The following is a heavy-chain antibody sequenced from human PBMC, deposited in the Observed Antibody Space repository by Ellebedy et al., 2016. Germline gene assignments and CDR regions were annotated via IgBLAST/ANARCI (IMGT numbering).Heavy chain of an antibody. CDR3: ARGDFDY. J-gene: IGHJ4*02. CDR2: ISYDGSNK. V-gene: IGHV3-30*14. CDR1: GFTFSSYA. Sequence: GGSLRLXCAASGFTFSSYAMHWVRQAPGKGLEWVAVISYDGSNKYYADSVKGRFTISRDNSKNMVYAQMNSLRAEDTAVYYCARGDFDYWGQGTLVTVSS.